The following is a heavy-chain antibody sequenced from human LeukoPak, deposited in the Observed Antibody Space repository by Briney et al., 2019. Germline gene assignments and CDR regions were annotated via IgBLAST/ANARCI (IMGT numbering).Heavy chain of an antibody. D-gene: IGHD6-13*01. CDR1: GFTFSSYA. CDR3: AKKTAAGPFDP. V-gene: IGHV3-23*01. CDR2: ISGSGGST. Sequence: RGSLRLSCAASGFTFSSYAMTWVRQAPGKGLEWVSGISGSGGSTYYADSVKGRFTISRDNSKNTLYLQMSSLRAEDTAVYYCAKKTAAGPFDPWGQGTLVTVSS. J-gene: IGHJ5*02.